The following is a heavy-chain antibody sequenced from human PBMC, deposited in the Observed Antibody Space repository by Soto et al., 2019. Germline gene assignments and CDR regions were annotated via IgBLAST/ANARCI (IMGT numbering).Heavy chain of an antibody. CDR2: ITPNSGRT. CDR1: GYTFTSYY. D-gene: IGHD3-3*01. J-gene: IGHJ6*02. V-gene: IGHV1-46*01. Sequence: EQLVQSGAEVKKPGASVTVSCKAFGYTFTSYYIHWVRQAPGQGLEWMGAITPNSGRTTNAQKLQGRVNMTRDTSTSTVFMELSSLRSDDTAIFYCTRVLYNFWSGYGMDIWGQGTTVTVSS. CDR3: TRVLYNFWSGYGMDI.